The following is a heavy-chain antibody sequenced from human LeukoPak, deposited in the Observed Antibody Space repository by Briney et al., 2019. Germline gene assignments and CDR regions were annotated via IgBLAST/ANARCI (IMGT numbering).Heavy chain of an antibody. D-gene: IGHD3-10*01. CDR2: IYATGRT. V-gene: IGHV4-4*08. J-gene: IGHJ4*02. CDR3: ARYFEVSGRWYLDY. Sequence: PSETLSLTCTVSGGSINNHYWSWIRQPPGRGLEWIEFIYATGRTDYNPSFTSRATVSVDLSRYQFSLDLTSVTAADTAMYYCARYFEVSGRWYLDYWGQGTLVTVS. CDR1: GGSINNHY.